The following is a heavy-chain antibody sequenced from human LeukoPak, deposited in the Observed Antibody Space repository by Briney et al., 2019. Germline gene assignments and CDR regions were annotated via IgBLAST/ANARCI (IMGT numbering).Heavy chain of an antibody. CDR2: ISTSGDST. V-gene: IGHV3-21*01. CDR3: ARGLAVAGDY. Sequence: PGGSLRLSCEASGFSFSRYSMNWVRQAPGQGLEWVSSISTSGDSTYYADSVKGRFTISRDNAKNSLFLQMSSLRVDDTAVYCCARGLAVAGDYWGQGALVAVSS. D-gene: IGHD6-19*01. CDR1: GFSFSRYS. J-gene: IGHJ4*02.